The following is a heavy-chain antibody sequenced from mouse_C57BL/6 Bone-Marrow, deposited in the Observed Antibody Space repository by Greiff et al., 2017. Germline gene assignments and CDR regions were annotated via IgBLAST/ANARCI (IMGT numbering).Heavy chain of an antibody. CDR3: TRDGELLRQGAMDY. D-gene: IGHD1-2*01. J-gene: IGHJ4*01. V-gene: IGHV3-6*01. CDR2: ISYDGSN. CDR1: GYSITSGYY. Sequence: EVQLQESGPGLVKPSPSLSLTCSVTGYSITSGYYWNWIRQFPGNKLEWMGYISYDGSNNFNPSLQNPISITRDPSTNPSFLQLNSETTEDTATYYCTRDGELLRQGAMDYWGQGTSVTVSS.